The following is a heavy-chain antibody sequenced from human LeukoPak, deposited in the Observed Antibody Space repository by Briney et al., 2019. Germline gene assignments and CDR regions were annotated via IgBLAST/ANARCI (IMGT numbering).Heavy chain of an antibody. Sequence: GGSLRLSCAASGFTFSSYAMSWVRQAPGKGLEWVSAISGSGGSTYYADSVKGRFTISRDNSKNTLYLQMNSLRVEDTAVYYCAKLEDYSNYGSHYYFDYWGQGTLVTVSS. CDR3: AKLEDYSNYGSHYYFDY. J-gene: IGHJ4*02. D-gene: IGHD4-11*01. CDR1: GFTFSSYA. CDR2: ISGSGGST. V-gene: IGHV3-23*01.